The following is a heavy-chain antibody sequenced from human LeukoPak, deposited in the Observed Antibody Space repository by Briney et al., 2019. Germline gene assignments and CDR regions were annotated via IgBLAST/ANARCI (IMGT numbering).Heavy chain of an antibody. CDR1: GFTFSTYW. CDR2: INQDASEI. D-gene: IGHD2-21*02. V-gene: IGHV3-7*01. J-gene: IGHJ4*02. CDR3: ATDRDNSDWQKRFDS. Sequence: GGSLRLSCAASGFTFSTYWMNWYRQAPGKGLEWVGNINQDASEINYVDAVRGRPTISRDTAKNSLHLQMNSLRAEDTAVYYCATDRDNSDWQKRFDSWGQGTLVTVSS.